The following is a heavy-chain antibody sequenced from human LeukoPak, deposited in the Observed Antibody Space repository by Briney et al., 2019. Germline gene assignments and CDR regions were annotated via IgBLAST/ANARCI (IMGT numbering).Heavy chain of an antibody. Sequence: ASVKVSCKASGYTFTSYGISWVRQAPGQGLEWMGWISAYNGNTNYAQKLQGRVTMTTDTSTSTAYMELRSLRSDDTAVYYCARDGSMVRGVIITHDYWGQGTLVTVSS. CDR1: GYTFTSYG. V-gene: IGHV1-18*01. CDR2: ISAYNGNT. J-gene: IGHJ4*02. D-gene: IGHD3-10*01. CDR3: ARDGSMVRGVIITHDY.